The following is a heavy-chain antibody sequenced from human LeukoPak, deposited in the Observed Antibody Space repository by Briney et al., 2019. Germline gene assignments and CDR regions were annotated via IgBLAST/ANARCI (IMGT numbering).Heavy chain of an antibody. V-gene: IGHV3-48*04. Sequence: PGGSLRLSCAASGFTLSSCAMSWVRQAPGRGLEWISYMSSRSGIIYYGGSVKGRFTISRDNAKNSLYLQMNSLRPDDTAVYYCAGGVLEAQGWLQWMGTVYSMDVWGQGTPVTVSS. J-gene: IGHJ6*02. CDR2: MSSRSGII. CDR1: GFTLSSCA. D-gene: IGHD5-24*01. CDR3: AGGVLEAQGWLQWMGTVYSMDV.